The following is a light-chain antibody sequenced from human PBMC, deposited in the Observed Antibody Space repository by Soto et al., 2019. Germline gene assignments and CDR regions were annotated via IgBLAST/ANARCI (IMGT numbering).Light chain of an antibody. CDR3: QQYYSSPS. J-gene: IGKJ5*01. CDR1: QSVLFTSNNKNY. CDR2: WAC. V-gene: IGKV4-1*01. Sequence: DIVMTQSPDSLAVSLGERATINCKSSQSVLFTSNNKNYLAWYQQIPGQPPKLLIYWACTRESGVPDRFSGSGSGTEFTLTISSLQAEDVAVYYCQQYYSSPSFGQGTRLEIK.